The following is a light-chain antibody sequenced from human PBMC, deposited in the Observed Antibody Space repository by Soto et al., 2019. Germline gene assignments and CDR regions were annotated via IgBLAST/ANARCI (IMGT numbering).Light chain of an antibody. CDR1: QSVSSY. CDR2: GAS. CDR3: QQYGSSPTWT. Sequence: EIVLTQSPATLSVSPGERATLSCRASQSVSSYSAWYQQKPGQAPRLLIYGASSRATGIPDRFSGSGSGTDFTLTISRLEPEDFAVYYCQQYGSSPTWTFGQGTKVDIK. J-gene: IGKJ1*01. V-gene: IGKV3-20*01.